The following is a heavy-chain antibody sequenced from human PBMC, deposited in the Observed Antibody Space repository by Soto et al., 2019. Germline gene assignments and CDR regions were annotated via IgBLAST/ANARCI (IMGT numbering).Heavy chain of an antibody. Sequence: ASVKVSCKTSEYRFSSYTIHWVRQAPGQRLEWMGWIIADSGNTKYSQTFQDRLTITRDTSTDTTYMELSSLRSDDTAMYYCATVFGGNYNDYFDNWSQGTLVTVSS. V-gene: IGHV1-3*01. CDR3: ATVFGGNYNDYFDN. J-gene: IGHJ4*02. CDR1: EYRFSSYT. CDR2: IIADSGNT. D-gene: IGHD1-26*01.